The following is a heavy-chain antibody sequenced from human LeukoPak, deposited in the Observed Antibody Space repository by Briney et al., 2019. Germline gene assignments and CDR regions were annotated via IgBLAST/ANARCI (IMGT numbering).Heavy chain of an antibody. D-gene: IGHD3-3*01. CDR2: MNPNSGNT. CDR1: GYTFTSYN. V-gene: IGHV1-8*01. CDR3: ARGLLLRSPKRMGPIGAYYFDY. J-gene: IGHJ4*02. Sequence: ASVTVSYKASGYTFTSYNINWVRQATGQGLEWMGWMNPNSGNTGYAQKFQGRVTMTRNTSISTAYMELSRLRSEDAAVYYCARGLLLRSPKRMGPIGAYYFDYWGQGTLVTVSS.